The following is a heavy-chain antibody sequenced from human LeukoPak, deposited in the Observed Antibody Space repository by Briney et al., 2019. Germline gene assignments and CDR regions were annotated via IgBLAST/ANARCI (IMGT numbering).Heavy chain of an antibody. CDR2: ISAYNGNT. D-gene: IGHD6-19*01. Sequence: GASVKVSCKASGYTFTSYGISWVRQAPGQGLEWMGWISAYNGNTNYAQKLQGRVTMTTDTSTSTAYMELSSLRSDDTAVYYCARGGPSRGSGFYYFDYWGQGTLVTVSS. CDR3: ARGGPSRGSGFYYFDY. J-gene: IGHJ4*02. V-gene: IGHV1-18*01. CDR1: GYTFTSYG.